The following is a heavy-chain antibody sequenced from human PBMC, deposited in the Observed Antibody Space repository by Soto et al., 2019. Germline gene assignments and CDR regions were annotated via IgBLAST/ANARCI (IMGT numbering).Heavy chain of an antibody. CDR1: GGSISSGTYS. D-gene: IGHD2-8*01. CDR2: FYYSGST. J-gene: IGHJ6*02. V-gene: IGHV4-39*01. CDR3: ARLGGYCTTSCYGYYAMDV. Sequence: SETLSLTCTVSGGSISSGTYSWGWIRQPPGKGLEWIGTFYYSGSTYYNPSLKSRVTISVDTSKNQFSLKVSSVTAADTAVYYCARLGGYCTTSCYGYYAMDVWGQGTTVT.